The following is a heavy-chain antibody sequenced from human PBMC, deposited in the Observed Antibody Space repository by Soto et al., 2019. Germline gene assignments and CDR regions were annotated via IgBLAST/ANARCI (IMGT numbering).Heavy chain of an antibody. CDR2: ISGFGGST. V-gene: IGHV3-23*01. CDR3: AKGRSDDWNAGYSDDY. D-gene: IGHD1-1*01. CDR1: GFTFSSYS. J-gene: IGHJ4*02. Sequence: EVHLLESGGALVQRGGSLRLSCAASGFTFSSYSMSWVRQAPGKGLEWVSGISGFGGSTYYADSVKGRFTISRDNSKNDRYLQINSLRAEDTAKYYCAKGRSDDWNAGYSDDYWGQGTLVTVSS.